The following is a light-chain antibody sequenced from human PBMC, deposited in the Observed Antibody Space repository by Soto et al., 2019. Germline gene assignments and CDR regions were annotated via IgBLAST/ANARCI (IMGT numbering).Light chain of an antibody. Sequence: DIQMTQSPSSLSAPVGDRVTITCRASQSIDNYLNWYQQKPGKAPNLLIYAASTLLSGVPSRFSGRGSGTHFTLTISSLQPEDFATYYCQQSYSSPGTFGQGTKVEIK. CDR1: QSIDNY. V-gene: IGKV1-39*01. J-gene: IGKJ1*01. CDR3: QQSYSSPGT. CDR2: AAS.